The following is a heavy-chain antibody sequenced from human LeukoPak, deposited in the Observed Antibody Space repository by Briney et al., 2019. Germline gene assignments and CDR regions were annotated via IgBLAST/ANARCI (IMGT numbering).Heavy chain of an antibody. Sequence: PSETLSLTCTVSGGSISSYYWSWIRQPAGKGLEWIGRIYTSGSTNYNPSLKSRVTISVETSKNQFSLKLSSVTAADTAVYYCASYDRTIGRXYSXGQISGWYSHWGQGTLVTVSS. CDR1: GGSISSYY. CDR2: IYTSGST. V-gene: IGHV4-4*07. J-gene: IGHJ4*02. CDR3: ASYDRTIGRXYSXGQISGWYSH. D-gene: IGHD5-18*01.